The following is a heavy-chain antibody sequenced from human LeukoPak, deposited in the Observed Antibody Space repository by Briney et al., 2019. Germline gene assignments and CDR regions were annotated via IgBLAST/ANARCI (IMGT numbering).Heavy chain of an antibody. CDR1: GFTFSSHS. CDR3: ARPYYDVLTGYPDY. D-gene: IGHD3-9*01. Sequence: GGSLRLSCAASGFTFSSHSMNWVRQAPGKGLEWVSSISSSSGYIYYADSVKGRFTISRDNAKNSLYLQMNSLRAEDTAVYYCARPYYDVLTGYPDYWGQGTLVTVSS. V-gene: IGHV3-21*01. J-gene: IGHJ4*02. CDR2: ISSSSGYI.